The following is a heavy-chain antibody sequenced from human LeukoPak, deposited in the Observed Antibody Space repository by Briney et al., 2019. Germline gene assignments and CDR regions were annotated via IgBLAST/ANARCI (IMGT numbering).Heavy chain of an antibody. CDR3: ARFGFGAYYYDSSGPYYFDY. V-gene: IGHV1-2*02. J-gene: IGHJ4*02. Sequence: ASVKVSCKASGYTFTGYYMHWVRQAPGQGLEWMGWINPNSGGTNYAQKFQGRVTMTRDTSISTAYMELSRLRSDDTAVYYCARFGFGAYYYDSSGPYYFDYWGQGTLSPSPQ. D-gene: IGHD3-22*01. CDR2: INPNSGGT. CDR1: GYTFTGYY.